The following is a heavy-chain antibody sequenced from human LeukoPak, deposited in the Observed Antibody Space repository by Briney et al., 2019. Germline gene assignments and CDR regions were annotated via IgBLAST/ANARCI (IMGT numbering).Heavy chain of an antibody. D-gene: IGHD1-1*01. CDR2: IYHSGST. CDR3: ARVSWFPGTSYYYMDV. J-gene: IGHJ6*03. CDR1: GYSISSGFY. V-gene: IGHV4-38-2*02. Sequence: SETLSLTCTVSGYSISSGFYWGWIRQPPGKGLECIGSIYHSGSTYYNPSLKSRVTISVDTSKNQFSLNLSSVTAADTAMYYCARVSWFPGTSYYYMDVWGKGTTVTVSS.